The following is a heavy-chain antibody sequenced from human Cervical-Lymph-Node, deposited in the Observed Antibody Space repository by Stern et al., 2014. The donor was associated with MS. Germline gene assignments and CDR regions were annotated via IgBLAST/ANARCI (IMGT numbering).Heavy chain of an antibody. CDR1: GMTFDDYA. V-gene: IGHV3-9*01. CDR3: VRDKGTMTAAFGN. J-gene: IGHJ4*02. D-gene: IGHD3-16*01. CDR2: SLHHSGSN. Sequence: QLVESGGGLVRPGMSLRLSCVDSGMTFDDYAMHLVRQPSGKGLEWVSCSLHHSGSNGYPESVNGRFTTSRDDAKNSRYLQMTSMRPDDTAVYYCVRDKGTMTAAFGNWGPSTLVSVSS.